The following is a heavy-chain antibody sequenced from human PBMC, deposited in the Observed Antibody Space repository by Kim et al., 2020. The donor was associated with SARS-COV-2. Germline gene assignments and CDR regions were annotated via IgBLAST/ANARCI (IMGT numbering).Heavy chain of an antibody. Sequence: GSTNYNPSLKSRVTISVDTSKNQFSLKLSSVTAADTAVYYCARGGGVFDYWGQGTLVTVSS. D-gene: IGHD3-16*01. J-gene: IGHJ4*02. V-gene: IGHV4-34*01. CDR3: ARGGGVFDY. CDR2: GST.